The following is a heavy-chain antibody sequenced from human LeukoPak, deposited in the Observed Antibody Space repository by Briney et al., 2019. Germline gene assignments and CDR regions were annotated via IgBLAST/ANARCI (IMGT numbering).Heavy chain of an antibody. J-gene: IGHJ6*02. Sequence: GGSLRLSCAASGFTFSSYWMHWVRQAPGKGLVWVSRINSDGSSTSYADSVKGRFTISTDNAKNTLYLQMNSLRAEDTAVYYCARDRPYYYYGMDVWGQGTTVTVSS. CDR3: ARDRPYYYYGMDV. CDR1: GFTFSSYW. V-gene: IGHV3-74*01. CDR2: INSDGSST.